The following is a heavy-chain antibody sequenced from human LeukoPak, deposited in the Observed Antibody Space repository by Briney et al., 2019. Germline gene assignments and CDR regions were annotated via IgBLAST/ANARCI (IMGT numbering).Heavy chain of an antibody. CDR1: GFPFRSYS. D-gene: IGHD6-13*01. V-gene: IGHV3-48*02. CDR3: ARAAYNSSPDY. J-gene: IGHJ4*02. CDR2: ISPTSSAI. Sequence: PGGSLRLSCAASGFPFRSYSVNWVRHAPGKGLEWVPYISPTSSAIYYADSVKGRFTMSRDNAKNSLYLQMNSLRHEDTAVYYCARAAYNSSPDYWGQGTLVTVPS.